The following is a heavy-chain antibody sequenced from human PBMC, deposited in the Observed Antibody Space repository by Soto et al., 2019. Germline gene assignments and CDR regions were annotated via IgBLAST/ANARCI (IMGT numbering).Heavy chain of an antibody. CDR1: GFTFSSYG. Sequence: GGSLRLSCAASGFTFSSYGIHWVRQAPGKGLEWVAVIWYDGSNKYYADSVKGRFTISRDNSKNTLYLQMNSLRAEDTAVYYCARDRYCSGGSCYPATRDAFDIWGQGTMVTVSS. J-gene: IGHJ3*02. V-gene: IGHV3-33*01. CDR2: IWYDGSNK. CDR3: ARDRYCSGGSCYPATRDAFDI. D-gene: IGHD2-15*01.